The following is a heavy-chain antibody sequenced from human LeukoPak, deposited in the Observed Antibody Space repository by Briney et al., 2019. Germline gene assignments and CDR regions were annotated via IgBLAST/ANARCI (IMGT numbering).Heavy chain of an antibody. J-gene: IGHJ4*02. CDR2: IKPDGSEG. Sequence: GESLRLSCAASGFTFSRHWMSWVRQAPGKGLEWVASIKPDGSEGYYVDSVKGRFTISRDNAKNSVYLQMNSLRAEDTAVFYCARSTNGSYVFDYWGQGTLVTVSS. CDR3: ARSTNGSYVFDY. D-gene: IGHD2-8*01. CDR1: GFTFSRHW. V-gene: IGHV3-7*03.